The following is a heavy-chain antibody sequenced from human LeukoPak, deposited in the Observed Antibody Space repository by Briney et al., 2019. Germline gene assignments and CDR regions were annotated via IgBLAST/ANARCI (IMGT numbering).Heavy chain of an antibody. Sequence: GGSLRLSCATSGFTFDDYAMHWVRQAPGKGLEWVSLISGDDGSTYYADSVKGRFTISRDNSKNSLYLQMNSLATEDTALYYCAKDILLRDSSGSYWGAFDIWGQGTMVTVSS. D-gene: IGHD3-22*01. CDR3: AKDILLRDSSGSYWGAFDI. CDR1: GFTFDDYA. V-gene: IGHV3-43*02. J-gene: IGHJ3*02. CDR2: ISGDDGST.